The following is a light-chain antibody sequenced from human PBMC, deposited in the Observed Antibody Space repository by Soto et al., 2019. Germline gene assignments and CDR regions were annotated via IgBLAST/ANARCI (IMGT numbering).Light chain of an antibody. CDR1: QSVSSSY. CDR2: DAS. J-gene: IGKJ1*01. CDR3: QQRTSWPPWT. Sequence: EVVMTQSPATLSVSPGERATLSYRASQSVSSSYLAWYQQKPGQATRLLIYDASERAYGIPARFSGSGSGTDFTLTISSLEPEDFASYYCQQRTSWPPWTFGQGTKVDIK. V-gene: IGKV3D-20*02.